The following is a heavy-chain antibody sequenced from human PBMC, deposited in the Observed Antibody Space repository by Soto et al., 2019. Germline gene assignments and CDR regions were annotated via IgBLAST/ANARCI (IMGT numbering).Heavy chain of an antibody. J-gene: IGHJ6*02. V-gene: IGHV3-74*01. D-gene: IGHD4-4*01. Sequence: GGSLRLSCAAAGFTFSSYWMHWGRQAPGKGLVWVSRINGDGSNTFYADSVKGRFTISRDNAKNTVYLQMNSLRAEDTAVYYCARGIQYRYGMDVWGQGTTVTVSS. CDR2: INGDGSNT. CDR1: GFTFSSYW. CDR3: ARGIQYRYGMDV.